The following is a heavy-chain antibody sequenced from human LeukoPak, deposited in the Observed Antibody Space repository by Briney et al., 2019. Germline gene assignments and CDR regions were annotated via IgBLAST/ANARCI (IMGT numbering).Heavy chain of an antibody. CDR2: IYYSGST. V-gene: IGHV4-59*01. Sequence: SETLSLTCTVSGGSISSYYWSWIRQPPGKGLEWIGYIYYSGSTNYNPSLKSRVTISVDTSKNQFSLKLSSVTAADTAVYYCARASAIYDYVWGSSPPFFDYWGQGTLVTVSS. D-gene: IGHD3-16*01. CDR1: GGSISSYY. CDR3: ARASAIYDYVWGSSPPFFDY. J-gene: IGHJ4*02.